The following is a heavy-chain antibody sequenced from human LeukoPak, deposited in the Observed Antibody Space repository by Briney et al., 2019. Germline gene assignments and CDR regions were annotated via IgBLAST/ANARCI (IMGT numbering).Heavy chain of an antibody. V-gene: IGHV4-61*02. CDR2: FSASGNS. D-gene: IGHD3/OR15-3a*01. Sequence: SETLSLTCTVSGDSISSDDYYWSWIRQPAGKGLEWIGRFSASGNSNYNPSLKSRLTISVDTSKNQFSLKLSSVTAADTAVYYCARTLSGLVIPNWFDPWGQGTLVTVSS. CDR1: GDSISSDDYY. J-gene: IGHJ5*02. CDR3: ARTLSGLVIPNWFDP.